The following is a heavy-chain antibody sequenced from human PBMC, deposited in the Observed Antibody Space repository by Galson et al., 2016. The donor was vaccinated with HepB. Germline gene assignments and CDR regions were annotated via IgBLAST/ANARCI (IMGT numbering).Heavy chain of an antibody. CDR1: GFTFDDYA. D-gene: IGHD3-10*01. J-gene: IGHJ4*01. CDR3: AKDFGDYSGSGTFLTYFDF. CDR2: ISWSSDSI. V-gene: IGHV3-9*01. Sequence: SLRLSCAASGFTFDDYAMHWVRQPPGKGLEWVASISWSSDSIGYADSVKGRFTISRDNAKNSLYLEMNSLRPEDTALYYCAKDFGDYSGSGTFLTYFDFWGHGTRVTVSS.